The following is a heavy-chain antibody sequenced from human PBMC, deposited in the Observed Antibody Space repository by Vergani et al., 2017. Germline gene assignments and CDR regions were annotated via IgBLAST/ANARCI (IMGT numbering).Heavy chain of an antibody. V-gene: IGHV1-69*01. CDR1: GGTFSSYA. D-gene: IGHD4-17*01. CDR3: ARGRLVTTVTTGGYYYYYMDV. Sequence: QVQLVQSGAEVKKPGSSVKVSCKASGGTFSSYAISWVRLAPGQGLEWMGGIIPIFGTANYAQKFQGRVTITADESTSTAYMELSSLRSEDTAVYYCARGRLVTTVTTGGYYYYYMDVWGKGTTVTVSS. CDR2: IIPIFGTA. J-gene: IGHJ6*03.